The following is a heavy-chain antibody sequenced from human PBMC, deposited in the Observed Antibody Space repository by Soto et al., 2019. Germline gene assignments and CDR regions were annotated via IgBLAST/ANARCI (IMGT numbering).Heavy chain of an antibody. CDR3: ARRGSGSYSDY. Sequence: SETRSLTCTVSCSSIISSSYYWGWIRQPPGKGLEWIGSIYYSGSTYYNPSLKSRVTISVDTSKNQFSLKLSSVTAADTAVYYCARRGSGSYSDYWGQGTLVTVS. CDR2: IYYSGST. V-gene: IGHV4-39*01. CDR1: CSSIISSSYY. D-gene: IGHD3-10*01. J-gene: IGHJ4*01.